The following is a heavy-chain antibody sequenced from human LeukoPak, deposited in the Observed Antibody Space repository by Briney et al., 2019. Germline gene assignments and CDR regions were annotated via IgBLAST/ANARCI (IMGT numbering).Heavy chain of an antibody. J-gene: IGHJ6*03. CDR2: IYYSGST. D-gene: IGHD6-13*01. CDR3: ARVIIAAAGTFNYYYMDV. Sequence: SETLSLTCIVSGGSISSYYWSWIRQPPGKGLEWIGYIYYSGSTNYNPSLKSRVTISVDTSKNQFSLKLSSVTAADTAVYYCARVIIAAAGTFNYYYMDVWGKGTTVTVSS. V-gene: IGHV4-59*01. CDR1: GGSISSYY.